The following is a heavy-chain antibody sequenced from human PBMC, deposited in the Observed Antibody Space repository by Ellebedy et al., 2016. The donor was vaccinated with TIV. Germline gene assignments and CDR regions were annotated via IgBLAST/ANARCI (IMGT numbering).Heavy chain of an antibody. CDR1: GGSISRSSYY. Sequence: GSLRLSCTVSGGSISRSSYYWGWIRQPPGKGLEWIGSIYYTGSTDYNPSLKSRVAMSADPSKNQFSLRLSSVTAADTAVYYCARWFGELLYIRWFDPWGQGTLVTVSS. V-gene: IGHV4-39*01. CDR3: ARWFGELLYIRWFDP. J-gene: IGHJ5*02. CDR2: IYYTGST. D-gene: IGHD3-10*01.